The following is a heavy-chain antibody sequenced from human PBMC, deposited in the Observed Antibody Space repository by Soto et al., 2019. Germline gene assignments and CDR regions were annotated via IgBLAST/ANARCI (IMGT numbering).Heavy chain of an antibody. Sequence: PSETLSLTCAVYGGSFSGYYWSWIRQPPGKGLEWFGEINHSGSTNYNPFLKSRVTISVDTSKNQFSLKLSSVTAADTAVYYCARVGGYCSSTSCFYYYYYMDVWGKGTTVTVSS. J-gene: IGHJ6*03. D-gene: IGHD2-2*01. CDR3: ARVGGYCSSTSCFYYYYYMDV. CDR1: GGSFSGYY. CDR2: INHSGST. V-gene: IGHV4-34*01.